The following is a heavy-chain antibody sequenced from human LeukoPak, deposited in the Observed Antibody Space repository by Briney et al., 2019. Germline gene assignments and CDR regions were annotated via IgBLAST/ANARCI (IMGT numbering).Heavy chain of an antibody. Sequence: GGSLRLSCAASGFTFSSYAMHWVRQAPGKGLEWVAVISYDGSNKYYADSVKGRFTISRDNSKNTLYLRMNSLRAEGTAVYYCAKDPRPKPTVTMHYWGQGALVTVSS. V-gene: IGHV3-30-3*01. CDR1: GFTFSSYA. D-gene: IGHD4-17*01. CDR3: AKDPRPKPTVTMHY. CDR2: ISYDGSNK. J-gene: IGHJ4*02.